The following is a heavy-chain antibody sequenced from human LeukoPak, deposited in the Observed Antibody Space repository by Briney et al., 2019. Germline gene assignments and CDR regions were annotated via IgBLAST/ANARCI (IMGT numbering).Heavy chain of an antibody. V-gene: IGHV1-69*04. CDR3: ARDPAAAGTGGGY. D-gene: IGHD6-13*01. J-gene: IGHJ4*02. CDR2: IIPILGIA. CDR1: GGTFSSYA. Sequence: ASVQVSCKASGGTFSSYAISWVRRAPGQGLEWMGRIIPILGIANYAQKFQGRVTITADKSTSTAYLELSSLRSEDTAVYYCARDPAAAGTGGGYWGQGTLVTVSS.